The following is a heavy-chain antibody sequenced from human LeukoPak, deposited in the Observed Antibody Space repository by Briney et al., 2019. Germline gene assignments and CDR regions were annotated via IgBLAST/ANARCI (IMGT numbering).Heavy chain of an antibody. J-gene: IGHJ4*02. Sequence: GGSLRLSCAASGFTFSSYSMNWVRQAPGKGLEWVSSISSSSSYIYYADSVKGRFTISRDNAKNSLYLQMNSLRAEDTAVYYCARGYSSSWYRLPFDYWGQGTLVTVSS. V-gene: IGHV3-21*01. CDR1: GFTFSSYS. CDR3: ARGYSSSWYRLPFDY. CDR2: ISSSSSYI. D-gene: IGHD6-13*01.